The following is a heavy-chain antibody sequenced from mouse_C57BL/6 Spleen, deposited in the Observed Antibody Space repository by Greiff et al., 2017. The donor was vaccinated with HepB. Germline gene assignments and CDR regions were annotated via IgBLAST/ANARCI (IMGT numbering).Heavy chain of an antibody. Sequence: QVQLQQSGPELVKPGASVKISCKASGYAFSSSWMNWVKQRPGKGLEWIGRIYPGDGDTNYNGKVKGKATLTADKTSSTAYMQLSSLTSEDSAVYFCARGGYPTVVRGFDYWGQGTTLPVSS. CDR1: GYAFSSSW. CDR2: IYPGDGDT. D-gene: IGHD1-1*01. CDR3: ARGGYPTVVRGFDY. V-gene: IGHV1-82*01. J-gene: IGHJ2*01.